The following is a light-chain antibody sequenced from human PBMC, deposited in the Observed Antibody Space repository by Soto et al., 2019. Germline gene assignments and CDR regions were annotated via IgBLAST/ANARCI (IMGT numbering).Light chain of an antibody. CDR1: SSNVGSYKL. Sequence: QSVLTQPASVSGSPGQSITISCTGTSSNVGSYKLVSWYQQHPGKAPKLMIFEVNKRPSGVSNRFSGSKSGNTASLTISGLKVEDEADYYCCSSGGSPTYVFETGTKVTV. V-gene: IGLV2-23*02. J-gene: IGLJ1*01. CDR2: EVN. CDR3: CSSGGSPTYV.